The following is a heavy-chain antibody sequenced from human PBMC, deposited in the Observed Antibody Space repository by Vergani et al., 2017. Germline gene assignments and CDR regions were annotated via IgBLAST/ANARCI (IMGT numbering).Heavy chain of an antibody. CDR2: IYHSGST. CDR1: GYSISSGYY. J-gene: IGHJ4*02. Sequence: QVQLQESGPGLVKPSETLSLTCTVSGYSISSGYYWGWIRQPTGKGLEWIGSIYHSGSTYYNPSLKSRVTISVDTSKNQFSLKLSSVTAADTAVYYCARARTTGTIFDYWGQGTLVTVSS. V-gene: IGHV4-38-2*02. CDR3: ARARTTGTIFDY. D-gene: IGHD1-1*01.